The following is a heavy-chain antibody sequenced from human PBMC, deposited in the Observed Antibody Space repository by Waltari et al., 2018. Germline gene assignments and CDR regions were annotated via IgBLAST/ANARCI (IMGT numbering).Heavy chain of an antibody. D-gene: IGHD3-22*01. CDR1: GFTFSSYG. V-gene: IGHV3-30*02. CDR2: IRYDGSNK. J-gene: IGHJ4*02. CDR3: AKDHRGSSGYCDY. Sequence: QVQLVESGGGVVQPGGSLRLSCAASGFTFSSYGMHWVRQAPGKGLEWVAFIRYDGSNKDYADSVKGRFTISRDNSKNTLYLQMNSLGAEDTAVYYCAKDHRGSSGYCDYWGQGTLVTVSS.